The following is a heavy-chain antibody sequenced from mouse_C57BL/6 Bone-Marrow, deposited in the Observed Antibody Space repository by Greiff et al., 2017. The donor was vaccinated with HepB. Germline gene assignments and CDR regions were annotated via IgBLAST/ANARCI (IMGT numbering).Heavy chain of an antibody. Sequence: VQLKESGPGMVKPSQSLSLTCTVTGYSITSGYDWHWIRHFPGNKLEWMGYISYSGSTNYNPSLKSRISITHDTSKNHFFLKLNSVTTEDTATYNCARGGYDEGFAYWGQGTLVTVSA. CDR1: GYSITSGYD. J-gene: IGHJ3*01. V-gene: IGHV3-1*01. D-gene: IGHD2-2*01. CDR3: ARGGYDEGFAY. CDR2: ISYSGST.